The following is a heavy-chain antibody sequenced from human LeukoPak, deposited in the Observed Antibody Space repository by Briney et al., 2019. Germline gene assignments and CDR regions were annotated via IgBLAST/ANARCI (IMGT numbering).Heavy chain of an antibody. Sequence: PGGSLRLSCAASGFTFSSYSMNWVRQAPGKGLEWVSSISSSSSYIYYADSVKGRFTISRDNAKNSLYLQMNSLRAEDTAVYYCAKVVTGYCSSTSCPFDSWGQGTLVTVSS. CDR2: ISSSSSYI. CDR1: GFTFSSYS. D-gene: IGHD2-2*01. V-gene: IGHV3-21*01. CDR3: AKVVTGYCSSTSCPFDS. J-gene: IGHJ4*02.